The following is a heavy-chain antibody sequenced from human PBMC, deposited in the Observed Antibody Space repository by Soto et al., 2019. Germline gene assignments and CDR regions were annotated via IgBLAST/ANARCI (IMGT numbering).Heavy chain of an antibody. CDR3: ARDSLREGYFDY. CDR2: IWYDGSNK. Sequence: QVQLVESGGGVVQPGRSLRLSCAASGFTFSSYGMHWVRQAPGKGLEWVAVIWYDGSNKYYADSVKGRFTISRDNSKNTLYLQMNSLRAEDTAVYYCARDSLREGYFDYWGQGTLVTVSS. D-gene: IGHD5-12*01. V-gene: IGHV3-33*01. J-gene: IGHJ4*02. CDR1: GFTFSSYG.